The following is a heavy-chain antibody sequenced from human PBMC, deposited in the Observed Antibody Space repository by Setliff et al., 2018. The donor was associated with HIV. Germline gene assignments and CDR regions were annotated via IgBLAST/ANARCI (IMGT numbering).Heavy chain of an antibody. CDR1: GDSISSGDYY. J-gene: IGHJ4*02. Sequence: SETLSLTCTVSGDSISSGDYYWSWIRQPPGKGLEWIGNIYYSGSTYYNPSLKSRVTISVDTSKNRFSLRLTSVTAADTAVYYSARTKADGYNGVFVSWGQGTLVTVSS. D-gene: IGHD5-12*01. CDR2: IYYSGST. V-gene: IGHV4-30-4*08. CDR3: ARTKADGYNGVFVS.